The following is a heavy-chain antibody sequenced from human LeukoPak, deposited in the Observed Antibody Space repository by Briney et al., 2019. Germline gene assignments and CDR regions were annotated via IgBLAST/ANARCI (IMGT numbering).Heavy chain of an antibody. Sequence: GRSLRLSCAASAFTVSTNYMSWVSQVPGKGLEWVSAFYSGGRTNYADSVKGRFTISRHNSKNTVHLQMNSLRAEDTAVYYCARDNIDGYNPAYFDFWGQGTLVTVSS. D-gene: IGHD5-24*01. J-gene: IGHJ4*02. CDR3: ARDNIDGYNPAYFDF. V-gene: IGHV3-53*04. CDR1: AFTVSTNY. CDR2: FYSGGRT.